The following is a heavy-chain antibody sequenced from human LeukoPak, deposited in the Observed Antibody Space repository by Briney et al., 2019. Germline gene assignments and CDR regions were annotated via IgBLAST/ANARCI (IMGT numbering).Heavy chain of an antibody. CDR2: IYYSGST. J-gene: IGHJ6*02. Sequence: SETLSLTCTVSGGSVSSGSYYWSWLRQPPGTGLEWIGYIYYSGSTNYNPSLKSRVTISVDTSKNQFSLKLSSVTAADTAVYYCAREGYCSGGSCSPYYYYGMDVWGQGTTVTVSS. D-gene: IGHD2-15*01. V-gene: IGHV4-61*01. CDR3: AREGYCSGGSCSPYYYYGMDV. CDR1: GGSVSSGSYY.